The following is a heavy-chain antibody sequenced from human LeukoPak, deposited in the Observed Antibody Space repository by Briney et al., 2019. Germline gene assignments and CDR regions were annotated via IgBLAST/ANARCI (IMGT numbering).Heavy chain of an antibody. CDR3: AKDRRGSTSMADY. J-gene: IGHJ4*02. V-gene: IGHV3-30*02. Sequence: QTGGSLRLSCAASGFTFSSYGMHWVRQAPGKGLEWVAFIRYDGSNKYYADSVKGRFTISRDNSKNTLYLQMSSLRAEDTAVYYCAKDRRGSTSMADYWGQGTLVTVSS. CDR2: IRYDGSNK. D-gene: IGHD2-2*01. CDR1: GFTFSSYG.